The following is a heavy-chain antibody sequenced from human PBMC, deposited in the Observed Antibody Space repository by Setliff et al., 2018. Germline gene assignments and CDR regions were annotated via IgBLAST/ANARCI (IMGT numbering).Heavy chain of an antibody. CDR2: IRPNGGGT. Sequence: ASVKVSCKTSGYPFIEHYVNWVRQAPGQGLEWMGWIRPNGGGTHYAQKFQGRVTMTRDTANSTVYMDLSSLTSDDTAIYYCARGGGSYRAGNSRPTYWFDPWGQGTLGTVSS. CDR3: ARGGGSYRAGNSRPTYWFDP. J-gene: IGHJ5*02. D-gene: IGHD2-21*01. CDR1: GYPFIEHY. V-gene: IGHV1-2*02.